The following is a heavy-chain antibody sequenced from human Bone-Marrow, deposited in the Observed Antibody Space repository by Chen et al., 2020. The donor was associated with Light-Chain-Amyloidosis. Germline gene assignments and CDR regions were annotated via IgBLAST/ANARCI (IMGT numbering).Heavy chain of an antibody. CDR1: GFTFSSYW. CDR3: ARMGGGYYYDSSGYYNYYYGMDV. D-gene: IGHD3-22*01. V-gene: IGHV3-74*01. CDR2: INSDGSST. Sequence: VQLVESGGGLVQPGGSLRLSCAASGFTFSSYWMHWVRQAPGKGLVWVSRINSDGSSTSYADSVKGRFTISRDNAKNTLYLQMNSLRAEDTAVYYCARMGGGYYYDSSGYYNYYYGMDVWGQGTTVTVSS. J-gene: IGHJ6*02.